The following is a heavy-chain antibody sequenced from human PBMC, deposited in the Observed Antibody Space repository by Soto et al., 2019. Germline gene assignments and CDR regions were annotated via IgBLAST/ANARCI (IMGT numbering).Heavy chain of an antibody. V-gene: IGHV4-59*01. D-gene: IGHD2-15*01. CDR2: IYYSGNT. CDR3: ASTLYCSGGICYSRRWFDP. Sequence: SETLSLTCTVSGGSISNYYWGWIRQPPGKGLEWIGSIYYSGNTNYNPSLKSRVTISVDTSKNQFSLKLSSVTAADTAVYYCASTLYCSGGICYSRRWFDPWGQGTLVTVSS. CDR1: GGSISNYY. J-gene: IGHJ5*02.